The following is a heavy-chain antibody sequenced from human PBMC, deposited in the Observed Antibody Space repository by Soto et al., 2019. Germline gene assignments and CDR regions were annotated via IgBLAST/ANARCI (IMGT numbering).Heavy chain of an antibody. CDR1: GASISSGDYY. D-gene: IGHD2-2*01. J-gene: IGHJ4*02. V-gene: IGHV4-31*03. Sequence: QVQLQESGPGLVKPSQTLSLTCTVSGASISSGDYYWSWIRQHPGKGLEWIGYIHSSGSPFYNPSLKSRVSISVDTSKKQFSLNLKSVTAADSAVYYCARNLPAATSEAVFDYWGEGTLVTVSS. CDR3: ARNLPAATSEAVFDY. CDR2: IHSSGSP.